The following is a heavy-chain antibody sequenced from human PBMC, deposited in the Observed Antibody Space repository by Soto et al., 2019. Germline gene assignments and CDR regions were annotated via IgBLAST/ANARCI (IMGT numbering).Heavy chain of an antibody. Sequence: ASVKVSCKASGYTFTSYDISWVRQAPGQGLEWMGWISAYNGNTNYAQKLQGRVTMTTDTSTSTAYMELRSLRSDDTAVYYCARIQYCSSTSCYTALSWYYYYGMDVWGQGTTVTVSS. V-gene: IGHV1-18*01. CDR3: ARIQYCSSTSCYTALSWYYYYGMDV. J-gene: IGHJ6*02. CDR1: GYTFTSYD. D-gene: IGHD2-2*02. CDR2: ISAYNGNT.